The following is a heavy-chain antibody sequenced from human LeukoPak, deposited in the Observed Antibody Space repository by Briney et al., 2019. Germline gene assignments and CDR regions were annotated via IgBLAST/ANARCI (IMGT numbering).Heavy chain of an antibody. D-gene: IGHD2-2*02. Sequence: PSETLSPTCTVSGGSFSSGGYYWNWIRQHPGKGLEWIGYIHYSGSTYYNPSLKNRVAISMDTSKNQFSLKLSSVTAADTAVYYCARDRFEDLVYYYFDFWGQGALVTVSS. V-gene: IGHV4-31*03. CDR1: GGSFSSGGYY. CDR2: IHYSGST. CDR3: ARDRFEDLVYYYFDF. J-gene: IGHJ4*02.